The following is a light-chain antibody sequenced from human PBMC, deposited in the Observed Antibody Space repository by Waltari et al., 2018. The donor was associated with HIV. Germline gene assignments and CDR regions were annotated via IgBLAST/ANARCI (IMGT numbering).Light chain of an antibody. J-gene: IGLJ2*01. CDR1: SSDVGGYNY. CDR2: DVS. V-gene: IGLV2-14*03. CDR3: SSYTSSSTDVV. Sequence: QSALTQPASVSGSPGQSITISCTGTSSDVGGYNYVSWYHKHPGKAPKLMIYDVSNLPSGVSNRFSGSQSGNTASLTISVLQAEDDADYYCSSYTSSSTDVVFGGGTKLTVL.